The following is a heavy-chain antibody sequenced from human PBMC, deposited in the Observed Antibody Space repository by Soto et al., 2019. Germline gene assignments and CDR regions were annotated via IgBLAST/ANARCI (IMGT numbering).Heavy chain of an antibody. CDR3: ARDGVHYDYVWGSSGVLNV. V-gene: IGHV4-61*01. CDR2: IYYSGST. D-gene: IGHD3-16*01. Sequence: TSETLSLTCTVSGGSVSSGSYYWSWIRQPPGKGLEWIGYIYYSGSTDYNPSLKSRVTISVDTSKNQFSLKLSSVTAADTAVYYCARDGVHYDYVWGSSGVLNVWGQGTTVTVSS. CDR1: GGSVSSGSYY. J-gene: IGHJ6*02.